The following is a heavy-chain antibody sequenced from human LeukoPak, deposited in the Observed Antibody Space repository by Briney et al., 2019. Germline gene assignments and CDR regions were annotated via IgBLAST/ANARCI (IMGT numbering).Heavy chain of an antibody. CDR1: GGTFSSYA. D-gene: IGHD3-22*01. V-gene: IGHV1-69*06. CDR2: IIPIFGTA. J-gene: IGHJ4*02. CDR3: YYYDSSGYYLDY. Sequence: ASVKVSCKASGGTFSSYAISWVRQAPGQGLEWMGGIIPIFGTANYAQRFQGRVTITADKSTSTAYMELSSLRSEDTAVYYCYYYDSSGYYLDYWGQGTLVTVSS.